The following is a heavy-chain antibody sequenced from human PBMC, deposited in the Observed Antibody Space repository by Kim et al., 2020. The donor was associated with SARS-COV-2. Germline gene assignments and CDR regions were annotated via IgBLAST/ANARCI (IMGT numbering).Heavy chain of an antibody. CDR3: AKDEGIAVAGTLWDY. J-gene: IGHJ4*02. D-gene: IGHD6-19*01. V-gene: IGHV3-43*01. Sequence: DSGKGRFTISRDNSKNSLYLQMNSLRTEDTALYYCAKDEGIAVAGTLWDYWGQGTLVTVSS.